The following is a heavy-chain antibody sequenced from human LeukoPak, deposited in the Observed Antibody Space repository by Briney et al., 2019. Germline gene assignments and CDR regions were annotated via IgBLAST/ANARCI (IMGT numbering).Heavy chain of an antibody. V-gene: IGHV3-7*03. J-gene: IGHJ4*02. CDR3: ARDGGYGDYDPYYFDY. CDR2: IKQDGSEK. CDR1: GFTLSSYW. D-gene: IGHD4-17*01. Sequence: PGGSLRLSCAASGFTLSSYWMSWVRQAPGKGLEWVANIKQDGSEKYYVDSVKGRFTISRDNAKNSLYLQMNSLRAEDTAVYYCARDGGYGDYDPYYFDYWGQGTLVTVSS.